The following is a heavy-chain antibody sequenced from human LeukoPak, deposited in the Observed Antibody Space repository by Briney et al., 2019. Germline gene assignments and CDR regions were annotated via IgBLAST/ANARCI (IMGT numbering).Heavy chain of an antibody. CDR1: GGSISSYY. D-gene: IGHD1-7*01. V-gene: IGHV4-4*07. Sequence: SETLSLTCTVSGGSISSYYWSWIRQPAGKGLEWIGRIYTSGSTNYNPSLKSRVTMSVDTSKNQFSLKLSSVTAADTAVYYCAREGNPELNPSTVWFDPWGQETLVTVSS. CDR3: AREGNPELNPSTVWFDP. J-gene: IGHJ5*02. CDR2: IYTSGST.